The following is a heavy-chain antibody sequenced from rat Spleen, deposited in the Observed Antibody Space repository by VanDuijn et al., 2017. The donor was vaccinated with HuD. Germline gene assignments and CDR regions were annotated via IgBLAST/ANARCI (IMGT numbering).Heavy chain of an antibody. CDR3: VRQGYLRDWYFDV. V-gene: IGHV5-7*01. Sequence: EVQLVESGGGLVQPGRSMKLSCAASGFTFSNYGMAWVRQAPKKGLEWVATISYDDSRTYYRDSVKGRFTTSRDNGKSTLYLEMDSLRAEDMATYYCVRQGYLRDWYFDVWGPGTMVTVSS. D-gene: IGHD2-5*01. J-gene: IGHJ1*01. CDR2: ISYDDSRT. CDR1: GFTFSNYG.